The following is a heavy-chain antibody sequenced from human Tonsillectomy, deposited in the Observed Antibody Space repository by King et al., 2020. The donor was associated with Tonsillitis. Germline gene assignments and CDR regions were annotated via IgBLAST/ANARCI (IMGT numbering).Heavy chain of an antibody. V-gene: IGHV1-24*01. D-gene: IGHD3-10*01. Sequence: QLVQSGAEVKKPGASVKVSCKVSGYTLTELSMHWVRQAPGEGLEWMGGFDPEDAETICSQKFQGRVTMTEDTPTDTAYMELSSLRSEDPAVYYCATLGSFYYGSGSYEDSWGQGTLVTVSS. CDR3: ATLGSFYYGSGSYEDS. J-gene: IGHJ4*02. CDR1: GYTLTELS. CDR2: FDPEDAET.